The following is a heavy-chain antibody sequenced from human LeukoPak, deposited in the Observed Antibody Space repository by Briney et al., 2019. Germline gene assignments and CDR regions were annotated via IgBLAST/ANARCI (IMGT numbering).Heavy chain of an antibody. CDR1: GFTFSSYA. J-gene: IGHJ4*02. CDR3: ARDYGGNYYFDY. D-gene: IGHD4-23*01. V-gene: IGHV3-30-3*01. CDR2: ISYDGSNK. Sequence: GRSLRLSCAASGFTFSSYAMHWVRQAPGKGLEWVAVISYDGSNKYYADSVKGRFTISRDNSKNTLYPQMNSLRAEDTAVYYCARDYGGNYYFDYWGQGTLVTVSS.